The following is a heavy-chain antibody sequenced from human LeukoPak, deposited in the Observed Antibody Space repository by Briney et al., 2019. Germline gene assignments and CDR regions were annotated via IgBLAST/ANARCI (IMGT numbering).Heavy chain of an antibody. CDR2: ISGSGGYT. CDR3: SKARGTSSWFIWFDP. D-gene: IGHD6-13*01. CDR1: GFTFNSYA. J-gene: IGHJ5*02. V-gene: IGHV3-23*01. Sequence: GGSLRLSCVASGFTFNSYAMSWVRQAPGQGLEWVSSISGSGGYTYYADSVKGRFTISRDNSNNALYLQMNSLRAEDTAVYYCSKARGTSSWFIWFDPWGQGTLVTVSS.